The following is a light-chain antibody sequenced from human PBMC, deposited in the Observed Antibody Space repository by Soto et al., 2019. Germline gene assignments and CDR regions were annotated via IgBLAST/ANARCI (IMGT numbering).Light chain of an antibody. CDR3: QQYGTSPRT. J-gene: IGKJ1*01. V-gene: IGKV1-5*03. CDR2: KAS. CDR1: QTISSW. Sequence: DIQMTQSPSTLSGSVGDRVTITCRASQTISSWLAWYQQKPGKAPKLLIYKASTLKSGVPSRFSGSGSGTEFTLTISRLDPEDFAVYYCQQYGTSPRTFGQGTKVDIK.